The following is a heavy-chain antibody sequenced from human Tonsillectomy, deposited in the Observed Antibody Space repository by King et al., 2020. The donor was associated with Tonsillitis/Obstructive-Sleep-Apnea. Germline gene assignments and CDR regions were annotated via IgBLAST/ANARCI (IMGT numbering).Heavy chain of an antibody. CDR1: GGTFSSYA. J-gene: IGHJ4*02. CDR3: ARDSCSGGSCYYGSKYYFDY. V-gene: IGHV1-69*01. D-gene: IGHD2-15*01. CDR2: IIPIFGTA. Sequence: VQLVESGAEVKKPGSSVKVSCKASGGTFSSYAISWVRQAPGQGLEWMGGIIPIFGTANYAQKIQGRVTITADESTSTAYMELSSLRSEDTAVYYCARDSCSGGSCYYGSKYYFDYWGQGPLVTVSS.